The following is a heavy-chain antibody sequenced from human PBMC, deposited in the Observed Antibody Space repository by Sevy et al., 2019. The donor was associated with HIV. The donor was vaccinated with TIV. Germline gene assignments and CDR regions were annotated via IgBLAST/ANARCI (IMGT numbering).Heavy chain of an antibody. CDR1: GGSISRSSYD. CDR2: IYYSGST. D-gene: IGHD3-10*01. CDR3: ARHGGLVDRAFDY. V-gene: IGHV4-39*01. J-gene: IGHJ4*02. Sequence: ETLSLTCIVSGGSISRSSYDWGWIRQPPGKGLEWIGSIYYSGSTYYNPSLKGRVTISVDTSKNQFSLIVISVTAADTAVYYCARHGGLVDRAFDYWGQGTLVTVSS.